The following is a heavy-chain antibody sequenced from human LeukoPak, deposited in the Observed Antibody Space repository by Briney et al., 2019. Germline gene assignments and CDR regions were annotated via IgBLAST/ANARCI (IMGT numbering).Heavy chain of an antibody. CDR1: GFTFSSYG. Sequence: GRSLRLSCAASGFTFSSYGMHWVRQAPGKGLESVAVISYDGSNKYYADSVKGRFTISRDNSKNTLYLQMNSLRAEDTAVYYCAKDRVVTSGYYQLQGYYFDYWGQGTLVTVSS. D-gene: IGHD3-22*01. V-gene: IGHV3-30*18. CDR2: ISYDGSNK. J-gene: IGHJ4*02. CDR3: AKDRVVTSGYYQLQGYYFDY.